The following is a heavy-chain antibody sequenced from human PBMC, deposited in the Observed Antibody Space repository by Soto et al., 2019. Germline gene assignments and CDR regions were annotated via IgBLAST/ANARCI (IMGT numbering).Heavy chain of an antibody. Sequence: QVQLQESGPGLVKPSQTLSLTCTVSGDSIDSSHYYWNWIRQHPEKGLEWIGYIHHSGSTYYNPSLKSRLAISVDTSRNQFSLKVSSVTAADTAVYYCARGSMATLYFDYWGQGALVTVSS. V-gene: IGHV4-31*03. D-gene: IGHD3-10*01. CDR1: GDSIDSSHYY. CDR2: IHHSGST. CDR3: ARGSMATLYFDY. J-gene: IGHJ4*02.